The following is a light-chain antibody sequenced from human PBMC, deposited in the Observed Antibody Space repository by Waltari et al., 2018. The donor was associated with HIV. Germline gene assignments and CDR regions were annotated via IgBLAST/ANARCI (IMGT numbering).Light chain of an antibody. CDR1: RSDVGGYNS. Sequence: SALTQPASVSGSPGQSITLSCTGTRSDVGGYNSVAWYQQHPGKAPKLIIYDVSNRPSGVPYRFSGSKSGNTASLTISGLQAEDEADYYCKSKTSSSTPCVFGTGTKVTVL. CDR2: DVS. J-gene: IGLJ1*01. V-gene: IGLV2-14*03. CDR3: KSKTSSSTPCV.